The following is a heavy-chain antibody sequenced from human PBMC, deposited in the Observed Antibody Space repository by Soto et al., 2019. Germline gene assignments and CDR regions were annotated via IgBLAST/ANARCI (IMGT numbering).Heavy chain of an antibody. J-gene: IGHJ2*01. CDR3: ARGYYDFWSGYFLWYFDL. D-gene: IGHD3-3*01. Sequence: QVQLQESGPGLVKPSQTLSLTCTVSGGSISSGGYYWSWIRQHPGKGLEWIGYIYYSGSTYYNPSLKSRVTISLDTSKNQFSLKLSSVTAADTAVYYCARGYYDFWSGYFLWYFDLWGRGTLVTVSS. CDR2: IYYSGST. CDR1: GGSISSGGYY. V-gene: IGHV4-31*03.